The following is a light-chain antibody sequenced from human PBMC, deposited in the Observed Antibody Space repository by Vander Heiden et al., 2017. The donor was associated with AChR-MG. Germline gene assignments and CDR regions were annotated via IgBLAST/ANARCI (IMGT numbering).Light chain of an antibody. J-gene: IGLJ2*01. CDR1: KLGDKY. V-gene: IGLV3-1*01. CDR2: QDS. Sequence: SYALTQPPSVSVSPGQPASITCSGDKLGDKYACWYQQKPGQSPVLVIYQDSKRPSGMPERFSGSNSGNTATLTISGTQAMDEADYYCQAWDSSTEVVFGGGTKLTVL. CDR3: QAWDSSTEVV.